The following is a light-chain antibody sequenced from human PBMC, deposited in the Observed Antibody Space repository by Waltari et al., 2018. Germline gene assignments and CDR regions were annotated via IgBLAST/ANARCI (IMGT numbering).Light chain of an antibody. V-gene: IGLV2-8*01. J-gene: IGLJ2*01. CDR1: SSDVGSYNY. CDR2: EVS. CDR3: SSYAGRNNLV. Sequence: QSALTQPPSASGSPGQSVTISCTGTSSDVGSYNYVSWYQQHPGKAPKLMIYEVSKRPSGVPDRFPGSKSGNTASLTVSGLQAEDETDYYCSSYAGRNNLVFGGGTKLTVL.